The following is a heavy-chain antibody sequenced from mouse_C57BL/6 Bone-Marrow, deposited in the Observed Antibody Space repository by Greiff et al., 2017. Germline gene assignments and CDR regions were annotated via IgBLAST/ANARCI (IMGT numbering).Heavy chain of an antibody. CDR1: GFTFSSYG. Sequence: EVQVVESGGDLVKPGGSLKLSCAASGFTFSSYGMSWVRQTPDKRLEWVATISSGGSYTYYPDSVKGRLTISRDHAKNTLYLQMSRLKSEYTAMYYCARRCDGRDWYFDVWCTGTSVTVSS. J-gene: IGHJ1*03. CDR3: ARRCDGRDWYFDV. CDR2: ISSGGSYT. V-gene: IGHV5-6*01.